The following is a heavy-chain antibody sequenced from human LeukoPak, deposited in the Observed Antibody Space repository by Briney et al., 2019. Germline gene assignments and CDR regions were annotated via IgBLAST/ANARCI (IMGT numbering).Heavy chain of an antibody. CDR3: ARDYRYYDYVWGSYRSTNGYYYYGMDV. Sequence: SETLSLTCTVSGGSISSYYWSWIRQPPGKGLEWIGYIYYSGSTNYNPSLKSRVTISVDTSKNQFSLKLSSVTAADTAVYYCARDYRYYDYVWGSYRSTNGYYYYGMDVWGQGTTLTVSS. CDR2: IYYSGST. J-gene: IGHJ6*02. D-gene: IGHD3-16*02. V-gene: IGHV4-59*01. CDR1: GGSISSYY.